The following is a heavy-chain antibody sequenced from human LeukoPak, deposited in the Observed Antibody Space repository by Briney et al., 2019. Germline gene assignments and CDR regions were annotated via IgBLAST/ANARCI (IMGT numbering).Heavy chain of an antibody. J-gene: IGHJ6*02. D-gene: IGHD3-16*01. CDR2: MWVWNDGSNE. Sequence: GGSLRLSCTASGFTFSNYGMHWVRQAPGKGLEWVAVMWVWNDGSNEYYADSVKGRFTIARDDSKDTLYLQMVSLKAEDTADYYCARDRFPHDDAHYGMDVWGQGTTVTVSS. CDR3: ARDRFPHDDAHYGMDV. CDR1: GFTFSNYG. V-gene: IGHV3-33*01.